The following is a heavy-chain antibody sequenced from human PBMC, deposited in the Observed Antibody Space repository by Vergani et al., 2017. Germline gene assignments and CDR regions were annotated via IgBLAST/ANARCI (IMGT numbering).Heavy chain of an antibody. J-gene: IGHJ6*02. CDR1: GFIFSTFW. D-gene: IGHD1-1*01. Sequence: EVPVAESGGGFVQPGGSLRLSCAASGFIFSTFWMSWVRQAPGKGLEWVANIKQDGSEKYYVDSVKGRFTISRDNAKKSLYLQMNSLRAEDTAVYYCARVNNWKNATTNWEYYYYGMDVWGQGTTVTVFS. CDR3: ARVNNWKNATTNWEYYYYGMDV. CDR2: IKQDGSEK. V-gene: IGHV3-7*03.